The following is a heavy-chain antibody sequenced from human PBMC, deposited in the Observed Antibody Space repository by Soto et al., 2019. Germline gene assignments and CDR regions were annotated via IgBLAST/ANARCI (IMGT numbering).Heavy chain of an antibody. Sequence: GGSLRLSCAASGFTFSSYSMNWVRQAPGKGLEWVSSISSSSSYIYYADSVKGRFTISRDNAKNSLYLQMNSLRAEDTAVYYCASLNNLNYYYYMDVWGKGTTVTVS. D-gene: IGHD1-1*01. CDR1: GFTFSSYS. J-gene: IGHJ6*03. V-gene: IGHV3-21*01. CDR3: ASLNNLNYYYYMDV. CDR2: ISSSSSYI.